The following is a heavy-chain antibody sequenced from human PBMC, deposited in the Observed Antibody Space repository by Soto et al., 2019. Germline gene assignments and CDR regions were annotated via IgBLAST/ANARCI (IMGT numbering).Heavy chain of an antibody. CDR2: IIPIFGTA. Sequence: SVKVSCKASGGTFSSYAISWVRQAPGQGLEWMGGIIPIFGTANYAQKFQGRVTITADESTSTAYMELSSLRSEDTAVYYCASGNYDSSGYYYVYSFDYWGQGTLVTVSS. CDR3: ASGNYDSSGYYYVYSFDY. J-gene: IGHJ4*02. D-gene: IGHD3-22*01. V-gene: IGHV1-69*13. CDR1: GGTFSSYA.